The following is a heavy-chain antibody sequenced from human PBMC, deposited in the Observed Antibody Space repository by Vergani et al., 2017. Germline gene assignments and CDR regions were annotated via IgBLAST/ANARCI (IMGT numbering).Heavy chain of an antibody. Sequence: QVQLQESGPGLVKPSETLSLTCTVSGGSISSYYWSWIRQPPGKGLEWIGYIYYSGSTNYNPSLKSRVTISVDKSKNQFSLKLSSVTAADTAVYYCARCDIYYGSGKGFDPWGQGTLVTVSS. J-gene: IGHJ5*02. V-gene: IGHV4-59*12. D-gene: IGHD3-10*01. CDR2: IYYSGST. CDR1: GGSISSYY. CDR3: ARCDIYYGSGKGFDP.